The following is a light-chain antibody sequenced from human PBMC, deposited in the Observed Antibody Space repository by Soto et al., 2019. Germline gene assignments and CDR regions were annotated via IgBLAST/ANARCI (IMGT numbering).Light chain of an antibody. V-gene: IGKV1-39*01. J-gene: IGKJ1*01. CDR2: GAS. Sequence: DIHMTQSPSSLTAPVGDKVTITCRASQNIDMYLNWYQQKPGKAPRVLISGASNLQSGVPSRFSGSGSGTDFTLTISSLQSEDFASYFCQHTFNSPPWTFGQGTKVDIK. CDR3: QHTFNSPPWT. CDR1: QNIDMY.